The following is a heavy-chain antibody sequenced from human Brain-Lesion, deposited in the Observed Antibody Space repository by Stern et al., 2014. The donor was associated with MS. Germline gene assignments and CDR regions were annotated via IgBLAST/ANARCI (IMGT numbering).Heavy chain of an antibody. CDR3: ARVDCSGTNCFYYYYGMDV. D-gene: IGHD2-2*01. CDR2: LSVGKDYI. J-gene: IGHJ6*02. V-gene: IGHV3-21*01. Sequence: VQLVESGGGLVKPGGSLRLSCEASGFTFNSYSMNWVRQAPGKGLEWVSSLSVGKDYIYYADSVKGRFTISRDNAKNSLFLQMNPLRAEDTGVYYCARVDCSGTNCFYYYYGMDVWGQGTTVTVSS. CDR1: GFTFNSYS.